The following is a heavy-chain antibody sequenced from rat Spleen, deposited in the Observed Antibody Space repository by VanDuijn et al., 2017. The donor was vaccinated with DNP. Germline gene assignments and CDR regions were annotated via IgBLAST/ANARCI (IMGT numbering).Heavy chain of an antibody. D-gene: IGHD1-2*01. CDR2: IRYDGGST. V-gene: IGHV5-22*01. J-gene: IGHJ2*01. Sequence: EVQLVESGGDLVQPGRSLKLFCAASGFTFSDYYMAWIRQAPTKGLEWVAYIRYDGGSTKYGESVKGRFTISRDNAKNTVYLQMNSLRSEDTATYFCASWSPIAPISTSNYWGQGVMVTVSS. CDR3: ASWSPIAPISTSNY. CDR1: GFTFSDYY.